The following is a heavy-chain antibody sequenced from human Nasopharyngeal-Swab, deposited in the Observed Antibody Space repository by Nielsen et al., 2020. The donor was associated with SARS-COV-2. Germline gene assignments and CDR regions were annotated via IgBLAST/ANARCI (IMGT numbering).Heavy chain of an antibody. CDR1: GGSMTSYF. CDR2: ISYSGGT. Sequence: SETLSLTCTVSGGSMTSYFWSWIRQPPGKGLEWIGDISYSGGTNYNPSLKSRVTISVDTSKKQFSLNLSSVTAADTAVYYCARDWGYSSGWYPVYWGQGTLVTVSS. D-gene: IGHD6-19*01. J-gene: IGHJ4*02. CDR3: ARDWGYSSGWYPVY. V-gene: IGHV4-59*01.